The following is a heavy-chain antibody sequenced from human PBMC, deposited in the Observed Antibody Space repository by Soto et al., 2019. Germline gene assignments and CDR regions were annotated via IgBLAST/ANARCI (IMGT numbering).Heavy chain of an antibody. J-gene: IGHJ3*02. CDR3: ARNYAFDAFDI. V-gene: IGHV3-7*01. Sequence: GGSLRLSCAASAFTFSSSWMTWVRQAPGKGPEWVATIKPDGSDKGYVDSVKGRFAVSRDNAKNSMSLQMNSLRAEDTAVYYCARNYAFDAFDIWGQGSMVTVSS. CDR1: AFTFSSSW. CDR2: IKPDGSDK. D-gene: IGHD3-16*01.